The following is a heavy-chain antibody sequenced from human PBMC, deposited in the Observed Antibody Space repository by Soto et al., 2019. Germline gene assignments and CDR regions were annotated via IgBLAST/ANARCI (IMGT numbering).Heavy chain of an antibody. D-gene: IGHD5-18*01. CDR3: ARDITSVEFSYGSNWFDP. V-gene: IGHV3-48*02. J-gene: IGHJ5*02. CDR2: ISSSSSTI. CDR1: GFTFSSYS. Sequence: GGSLRLSCAASGFTFSSYSMNWVRQAPGKGLEWVSYISSSSSTIYYADSVKGRFTISRDNAKNSLYLQMNSLRDEDTAVYYCARDITSVEFSYGSNWFDPWGQGTLVTVSS.